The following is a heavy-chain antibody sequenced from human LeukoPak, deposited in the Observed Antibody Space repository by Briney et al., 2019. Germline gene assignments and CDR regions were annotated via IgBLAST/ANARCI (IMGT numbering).Heavy chain of an antibody. Sequence: SVKVSCKASGGTFSSYAISWVRQAPGQGLEWMGRIIPILGIANYAQKFQGRVTITADKSTSTAYMELSSLRSEDTAVYYCARSKTKRSGYYDYWGQGTLVTVSS. CDR1: GGTFSSYA. D-gene: IGHD3-22*01. V-gene: IGHV1-69*04. J-gene: IGHJ4*02. CDR3: ARSKTKRSGYYDY. CDR2: IIPILGIA.